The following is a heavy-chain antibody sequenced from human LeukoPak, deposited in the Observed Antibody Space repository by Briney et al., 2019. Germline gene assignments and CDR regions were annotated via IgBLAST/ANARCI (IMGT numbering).Heavy chain of an antibody. CDR2: ISGSGGST. J-gene: IGHJ4*02. CDR1: GFTFGSYG. V-gene: IGHV3-23*01. Sequence: GGSLRLSCAASGFTFGSYGMSWVRQAPGKGLEWVSAISGSGGSTYYADSVKGRFTISRDNSKNTLYLQMNSLRAGDTAVYYCAKDRSVRGFIPDWGQGTLVTVSS. CDR3: AKDRSVRGFIPD. D-gene: IGHD3-10*01.